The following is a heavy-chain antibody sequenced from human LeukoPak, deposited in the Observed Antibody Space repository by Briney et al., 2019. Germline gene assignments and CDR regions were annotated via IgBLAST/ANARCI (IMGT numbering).Heavy chain of an antibody. D-gene: IGHD5-12*01. V-gene: IGHV4-30-2*01. CDR3: ARGRRGYSGYDCPDY. J-gene: IGHJ4*02. CDR2: INHSGST. CDR1: GGSISSGGSY. Sequence: SQTLSLTCAVSGGSISSGGSYWSWIRQPPGKGLEWIGEINHSGSTNYNPSLKSRVTISVDTSKNQFSLKLSSVTAADTAVYYCARGRRGYSGYDCPDYWGQGTLVTVSS.